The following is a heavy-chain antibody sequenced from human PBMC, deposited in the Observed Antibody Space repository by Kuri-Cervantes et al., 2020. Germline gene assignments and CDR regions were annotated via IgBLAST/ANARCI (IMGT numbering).Heavy chain of an antibody. CDR3: TRRGVYSGYDSNDY. CDR2: IKQDGSEK. D-gene: IGHD5-12*01. Sequence: GESLKISCAASGFTFSSYWMSWVRQAPGKGLEWVANIKQDGSEKYYVDSVKGRFTISRDNAKNSLYLQMNSLRAEDTAVYYCTRRGVYSGYDSNDYWGQGTLVTVSS. J-gene: IGHJ4*02. V-gene: IGHV3-7*01. CDR1: GFTFSSYW.